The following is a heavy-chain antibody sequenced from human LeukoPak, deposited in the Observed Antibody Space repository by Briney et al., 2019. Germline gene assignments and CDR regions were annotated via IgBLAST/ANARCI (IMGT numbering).Heavy chain of an antibody. D-gene: IGHD2-21*01. CDR3: ARRGYCGGDCYSDY. CDR2: IYPGDSDT. J-gene: IGHJ4*02. V-gene: IGHV5-51*01. Sequence: PGESLKISXKGSGYSFATYWIGWVRQTPGKGLEWTGIIYPGDSDTRYSPSFQGQVTISADKSISTAFLQWSSLKASDTAMYYCARRGYCGGDCYSDYWGQGTLVTVSS. CDR1: GYSFATYW.